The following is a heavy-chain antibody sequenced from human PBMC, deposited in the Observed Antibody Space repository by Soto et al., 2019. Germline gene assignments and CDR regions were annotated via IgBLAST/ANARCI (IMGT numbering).Heavy chain of an antibody. CDR3: VRRCGLLAEDFDV. D-gene: IGHD5-12*01. Sequence: VQLVESGGGLVQPGGSLKLSCAASGFTFSASALHWVRQASGKGLEWVGHIKNKADNYATTYGASMKGWVTVSRDDSKNTAYLQMNSLTTEDTAVYYCVRRCGLLAEDFDVWGQGTMVTVSS. V-gene: IGHV3-73*01. J-gene: IGHJ3*01. CDR1: GFTFSASA. CDR2: IKNKADNYAT.